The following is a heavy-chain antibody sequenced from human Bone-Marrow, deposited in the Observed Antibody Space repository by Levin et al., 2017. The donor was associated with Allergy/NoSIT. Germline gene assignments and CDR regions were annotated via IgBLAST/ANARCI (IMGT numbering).Heavy chain of an antibody. V-gene: IGHV3-74*01. D-gene: IGHD3-10*01. Sequence: GESLKISCAASGFAFSNYWMHWVRQAPGKGLVWVSRINRGGSSTTYADSVKGRFTISRDNAKNTLYLQMNSLRAEDTAVYYCARDPFAHNFGSGSYLDYWGQGTLVSVSS. J-gene: IGHJ4*02. CDR1: GFAFSNYW. CDR3: ARDPFAHNFGSGSYLDY. CDR2: INRGGSST.